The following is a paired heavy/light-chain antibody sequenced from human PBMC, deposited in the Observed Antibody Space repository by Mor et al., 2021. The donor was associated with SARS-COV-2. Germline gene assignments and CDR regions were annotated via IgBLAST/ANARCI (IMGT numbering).Light chain of an antibody. CDR1: QSLLQSGAYSS. Sequence: EIVMTQSPLSLPVTPGEPASISCKSSQSLLQSGAYSSVDWFLQKPGQSPHLLIYLGSNRASGVPDRFSGNGSGADFTLRISRVEAEDVGVYYCMQALQTPFTFGQGTKLEIK. V-gene: IGKV2-28*01. J-gene: IGKJ2*01. CDR2: LGS. CDR3: MQALQTPFT.
Heavy chain of an antibody. CDR3: AKEAAVAGPAGRRTYYFDY. CDR1: GFTFSSYA. V-gene: IGHV3-23*04. CDR2: ISGSGGST. J-gene: IGHJ4*02. D-gene: IGHD6-19*01. Sequence: EVQLVESGGGLVQPGGSLRLSCAASGFTFSSYAMSWVRQAPGKGLEWVSAISGSGGSTYYADSVKGRFTISRDNSKNTLYLQMNSLRAEDTAVYYCAKEAAVAGPAGRRTYYFDYWGQGTLVTVSS.